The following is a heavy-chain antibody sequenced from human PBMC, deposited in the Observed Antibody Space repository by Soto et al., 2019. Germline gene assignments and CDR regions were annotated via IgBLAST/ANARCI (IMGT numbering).Heavy chain of an antibody. J-gene: IGHJ6*03. CDR3: AGRLTVTPPYYYYYMDV. Sequence: GGSLRLSCAASGFTFSSYWMSWVRQAPGKGLEWVANIKQDGSEKYYVDSVKGRFTISRDNAKNSLYLQMNSLRAEDTAVYYCAGRLTVTPPYYYYYMDVWGKGTTVTVSS. D-gene: IGHD4-4*01. CDR2: IKQDGSEK. CDR1: GFTFSSYW. V-gene: IGHV3-7*01.